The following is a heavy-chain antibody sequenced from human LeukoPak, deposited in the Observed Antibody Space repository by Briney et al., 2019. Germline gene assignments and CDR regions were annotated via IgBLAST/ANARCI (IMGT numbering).Heavy chain of an antibody. V-gene: IGHV3-30*04. CDR2: ISYDGSDK. CDR3: ARERERFLNL. CDR1: GFTFSSYG. J-gene: IGHJ5*02. Sequence: GGSLRLSCAASGFTFSSYGIHWVRQAPGKGLEWVAGISYDGSDKYYADSVKGRFTISRDNSMNTLYLEMNSLRAEDTAVYYCARERERFLNLWGQGTLVTVSS. D-gene: IGHD3-3*01.